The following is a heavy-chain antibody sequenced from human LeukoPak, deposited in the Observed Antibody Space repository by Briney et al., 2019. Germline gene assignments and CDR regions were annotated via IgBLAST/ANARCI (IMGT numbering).Heavy chain of an antibody. Sequence: GGSLRLSCAASGFTFSSHGMHWVRQAPGKGLEWVAVIWYDGSNKYYADSVKGRFTISRDNSKNTLYLQMNSLRAEDTAVYYCARAPLREALDYWGQGTLVTVSS. CDR2: IWYDGSNK. CDR3: ARAPLREALDY. V-gene: IGHV3-33*01. J-gene: IGHJ4*02. CDR1: GFTFSSHG.